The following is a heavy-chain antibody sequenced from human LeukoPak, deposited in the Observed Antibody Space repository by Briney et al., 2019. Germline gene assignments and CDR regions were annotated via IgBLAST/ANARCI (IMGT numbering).Heavy chain of an antibody. J-gene: IGHJ4*02. CDR1: GYTFTGYY. CDR3: ARFPTTKRYYFDY. V-gene: IGHV1-2*02. D-gene: IGHD1-26*01. Sequence: GASVKVSCKASGYTFTGYYMHWVRQAPGQGLERMGWINPNSGGTNYAQKFQGRVTMTRDTSISTAYMELSRLRSDDTAVYYCARFPTTKRYYFDYWGQGTLVTVSS. CDR2: INPNSGGT.